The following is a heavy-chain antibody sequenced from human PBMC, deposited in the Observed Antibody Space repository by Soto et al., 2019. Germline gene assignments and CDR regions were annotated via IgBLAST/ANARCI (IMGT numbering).Heavy chain of an antibody. CDR1: GYTFTGYY. CDR3: ARGYFDY. V-gene: IGHV1-2*02. J-gene: IGHJ4*02. Sequence: ASVKVSCKTSGYTFTGYYIHWVRQAPGQGLGWMGWINPNSGGTNYAQKFQGRVTMTRDTSISTAYMEVSSLRSDDTAVYFCARGYFDYWGQGTLVTVSS. CDR2: INPNSGGT.